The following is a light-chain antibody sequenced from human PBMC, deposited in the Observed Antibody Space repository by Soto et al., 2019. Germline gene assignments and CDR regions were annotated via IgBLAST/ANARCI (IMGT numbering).Light chain of an antibody. CDR1: RSISYR. CDR2: DAS. J-gene: IGKJ1*01. V-gene: IGKV1-5*01. CDR3: QQYNSYSWT. Sequence: DIQMTQSPSTLSASVGDRVTITCRASRSISYRLAWYQQKPGKAPKLLIYDASSLESGVPSTFSGSGSGTEFTLTITSLQPDDFATYYCQQYNSYSWTFGQGTKVDIK.